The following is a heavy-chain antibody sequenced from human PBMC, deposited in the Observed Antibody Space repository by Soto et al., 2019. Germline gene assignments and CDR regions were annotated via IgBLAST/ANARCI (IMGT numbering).Heavy chain of an antibody. V-gene: IGHV4-59*12. CDR3: ARTSDSNRYATEFDS. Sequence: QVVLQESGPGLVKPSETLSFTCSVSGRSITSYYWSWVRMAPGRGLEWIGYNYDNGITSQNPSLKRRVTMSADTSQSQFSLTLTSVTGADPAVYYRARTSDSNRYATEFDSWGQGTLVTVPS. CDR2: NYDNGIT. J-gene: IGHJ4*02. CDR1: GRSITSYY. D-gene: IGHD6-13*01.